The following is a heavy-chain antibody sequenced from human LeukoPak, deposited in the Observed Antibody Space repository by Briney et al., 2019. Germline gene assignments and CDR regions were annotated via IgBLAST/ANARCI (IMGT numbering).Heavy chain of an antibody. D-gene: IGHD4-17*01. J-gene: IGHJ4*02. CDR1: GYTLTELS. Sequence: ASVKVSCKVSGYTLTELSMHWVRQAPGQGLEWMGWISAYNGNTNYAQKLQGRVTMTTDTSTSTAYMELRSLRSDDTAVYYCARGATTANFDYWGQGTLVTGSS. V-gene: IGHV1-18*01. CDR2: ISAYNGNT. CDR3: ARGATTANFDY.